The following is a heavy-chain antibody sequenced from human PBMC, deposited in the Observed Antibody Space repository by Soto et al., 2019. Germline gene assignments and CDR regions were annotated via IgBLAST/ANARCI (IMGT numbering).Heavy chain of an antibody. Sequence: EVQLVESGGRLVQPGRSLRLSCVGTGLNFDDFAMHWVRQAPGKGLEWVSGITWNSRVLAYADSVKGRLTISRDNARNSLYLQMDSLRDEDTAVYYCAKGRYDFWSPYYFDSWGQGTLVTVSS. CDR1: GLNFDDFA. CDR2: ITWNSRVL. J-gene: IGHJ4*02. V-gene: IGHV3-9*01. CDR3: AKGRYDFWSPYYFDS. D-gene: IGHD3-3*01.